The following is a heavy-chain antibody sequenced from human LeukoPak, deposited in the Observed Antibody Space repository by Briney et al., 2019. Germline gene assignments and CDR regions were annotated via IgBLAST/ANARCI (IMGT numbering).Heavy chain of an antibody. Sequence: EASVKVSCKASGYTFTSYGISWVRQAPGQGLEWMGWISAYNGNTNYAQKLQGRVTMTTDTSTSTAYMELRSLRSDDTAVYYCARDPSAYCSSTSCYTGWFDPWGQGTLVTVSS. CDR1: GYTFTSYG. D-gene: IGHD2-2*02. V-gene: IGHV1-18*01. CDR2: ISAYNGNT. CDR3: ARDPSAYCSSTSCYTGWFDP. J-gene: IGHJ5*02.